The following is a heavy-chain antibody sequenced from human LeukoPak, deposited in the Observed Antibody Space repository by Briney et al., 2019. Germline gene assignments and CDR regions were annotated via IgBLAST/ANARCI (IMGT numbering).Heavy chain of an antibody. D-gene: IGHD3-16*02. J-gene: IGHJ4*02. CDR2: INPNSGGT. V-gene: IGHV1-2*02. Sequence: ASVKVSCKASGYTFTGYYMHWVRQAPGQGLEWMGWINPNSGGTNYAQKFQGRVTMTRDTSISTAYMELSRLRSDDTAVYYCASLGSSRGLRLGELSYDYWGQGTLVTVSS. CDR1: GYTFTGYY. CDR3: ASLGSSRGLRLGELSYDY.